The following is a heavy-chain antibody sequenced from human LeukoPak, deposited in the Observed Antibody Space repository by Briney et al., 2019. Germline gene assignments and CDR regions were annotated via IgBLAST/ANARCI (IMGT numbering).Heavy chain of an antibody. V-gene: IGHV3-23*01. CDR1: GLTFSSYA. CDR2: ISGSSGHT. Sequence: PWGSLRLSCAASGLTFSSYAMSWVRQAPGKGLEWVSAISGSSGHTYYADSVKGRFTISRDNSKNTLYLQMNSLRAEDTAVHYCAKVGFSEMEWLLYSDHWGQGGMLVVSS. D-gene: IGHD3-3*01. J-gene: IGHJ4*02. CDR3: AKVGFSEMEWLLYSDH.